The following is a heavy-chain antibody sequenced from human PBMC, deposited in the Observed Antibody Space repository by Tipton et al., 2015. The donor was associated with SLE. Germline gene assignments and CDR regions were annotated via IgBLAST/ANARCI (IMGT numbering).Heavy chain of an antibody. D-gene: IGHD6-13*01. V-gene: IGHV1-69*15. J-gene: IGHJ4*02. CDR3: ARDRPSISSWGDY. CDR2: IIPIFGTT. CDR1: GGTFSSYA. Sequence: QLVQSGAEVKKPGSSVKVSCKASGGTFSSYAISWVRQAPGQGLEWMARIIPIFGTTNYAQKFQGRVTITADESTSTAYMELSSLRSEDTAVYYCARDRPSISSWGDYWGQGTLVTVSS.